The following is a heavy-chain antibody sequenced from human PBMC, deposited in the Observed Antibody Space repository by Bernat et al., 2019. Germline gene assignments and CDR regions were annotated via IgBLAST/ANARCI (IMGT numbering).Heavy chain of an antibody. V-gene: IGHV4-39*01. CDR1: GGSIGSSGYY. Sequence: QLQLQESGPGLVKPSETLSLTCTVSGGSIGSSGYYWGWVRQPPGKGLEWIGRIYYRGSTYYNPSLKSRVTISVDTSKNQFSLMLSSVTAADTAVYYCARGGSRLTTIGSFDIWGLGTMVTVSS. CDR3: ARGGSRLTTIGSFDI. D-gene: IGHD4-11*01. J-gene: IGHJ3*02. CDR2: IYYRGST.